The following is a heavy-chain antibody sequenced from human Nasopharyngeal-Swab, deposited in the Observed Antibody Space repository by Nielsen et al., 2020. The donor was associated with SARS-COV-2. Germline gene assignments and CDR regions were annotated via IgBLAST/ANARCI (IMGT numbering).Heavy chain of an antibody. V-gene: IGHV3-72*01. Sequence: GESLKISCAASGFSFSDHYMDWVRQAPGKGLEWVGRTRNKANSYTTEYAASVKGRFTISRDDSKNSLYLQMNRLKTEDTAVYYCARGGSGTLRGYQYAMDVWGQGTTVTVSS. D-gene: IGHD3-10*01. CDR3: ARGGSGTLRGYQYAMDV. CDR1: GFSFSDHY. J-gene: IGHJ6*02. CDR2: TRNKANSYTT.